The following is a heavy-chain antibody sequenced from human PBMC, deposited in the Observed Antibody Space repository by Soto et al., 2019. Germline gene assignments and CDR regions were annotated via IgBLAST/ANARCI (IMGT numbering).Heavy chain of an antibody. CDR2: IYYSGST. D-gene: IGHD6-13*01. CDR3: ARVRGTAGKRYFDY. CDR1: VGSMSSYY. Sequence: SETLSLTCTVSVGSMSSYYWNWIRQPPGKGLEWIGYIYYSGSTTYNPSLKSRVTISVDSSKNQFSLKVTSVTAADTAVYYCARVRGTAGKRYFDYWGQGTLVTVSS. J-gene: IGHJ4*02. V-gene: IGHV4-59*01.